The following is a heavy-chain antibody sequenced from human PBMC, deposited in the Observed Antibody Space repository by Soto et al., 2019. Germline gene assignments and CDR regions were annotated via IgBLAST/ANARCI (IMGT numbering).Heavy chain of an antibody. V-gene: IGHV1-3*01. CDR1: GYTFASYA. Sequence: ASVKVSCKASGYTFASYAMHWVRQAPGQRLEWMGWINAGNGNTKYSQKFQGRVTITRDTSASTAYMELSSLRSEDTAVYYCARGGSLYWYFDLWGRGTLVTVSS. CDR3: ARGGSLYWYFDL. D-gene: IGHD1-26*01. J-gene: IGHJ2*01. CDR2: INAGNGNT.